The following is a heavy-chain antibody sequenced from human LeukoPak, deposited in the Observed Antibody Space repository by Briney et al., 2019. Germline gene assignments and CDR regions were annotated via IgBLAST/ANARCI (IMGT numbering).Heavy chain of an antibody. CDR2: IWYDGSNK. D-gene: IGHD3-10*01. CDR3: AKGPYGSGSYYVDY. V-gene: IGHV3-30*02. J-gene: IGHJ4*02. CDR1: GFTFSSYG. Sequence: PGGSLRLSCAASGFTFSSYGMHWVRQAPGKGLEWVAVIWYDGSNKYYADSVKGRFTISRDNSKNTLYLQMNSLRAEDTAVYYCAKGPYGSGSYYVDYWGQGTLVTVSS.